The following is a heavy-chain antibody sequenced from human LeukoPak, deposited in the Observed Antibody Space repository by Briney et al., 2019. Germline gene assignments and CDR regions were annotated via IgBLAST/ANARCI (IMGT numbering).Heavy chain of an antibody. J-gene: IGHJ4*02. CDR1: GYTFTSYG. Sequence: ASVKVSCKASGYTFTSYGISWVRQAPGQGLEWMGWMNPNSGNTGYAQKFQGRVTITRNTSISTAYMELSSLRSEDTAVYYCARGPAKRYCSSTSCYGFDYWGQGTLVTVSS. CDR2: MNPNSGNT. CDR3: ARGPAKRYCSSTSCYGFDY. V-gene: IGHV1-8*03. D-gene: IGHD2-2*01.